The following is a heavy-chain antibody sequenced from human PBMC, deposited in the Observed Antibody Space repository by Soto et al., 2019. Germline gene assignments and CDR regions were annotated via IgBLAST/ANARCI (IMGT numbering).Heavy chain of an antibody. Sequence: QVQLLQSGSEVKKPGSSVRVSCEASGGTFRTYAISWVRQAPGQGLEWMGEIIPIFGTVNYAQKFQGRVTITADESTTTVYMDLRRLRSEYTTVYYCAKGAVAGTPTSYYYYGMDVWGQGTTVTGSS. V-gene: IGHV1-69*12. J-gene: IGHJ6*02. CDR2: IIPIFGTV. CDR1: GGTFRTYA. CDR3: AKGAVAGTPTSYYYYGMDV. D-gene: IGHD6-19*01.